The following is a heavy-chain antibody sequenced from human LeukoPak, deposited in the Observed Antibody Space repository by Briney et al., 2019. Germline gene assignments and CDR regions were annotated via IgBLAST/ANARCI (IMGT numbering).Heavy chain of an antibody. J-gene: IGHJ4*02. V-gene: IGHV1-46*01. Sequence: ASVKVSCKASGYTFTSYYMHWVRQAPGQGLEWMGIINPSGGSTSYAQKFQGRVTMTRDMSTSTVYMELSSLRSEDTAVYYCARDPGIKVFDYWGQGTLVTVSS. CDR3: ARDPGIKVFDY. CDR1: GYTFTSYY. D-gene: IGHD1-14*01. CDR2: INPSGGST.